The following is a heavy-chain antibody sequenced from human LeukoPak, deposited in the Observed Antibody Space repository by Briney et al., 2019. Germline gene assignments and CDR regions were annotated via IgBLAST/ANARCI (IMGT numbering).Heavy chain of an antibody. D-gene: IGHD5-12*01. J-gene: IGHJ2*01. V-gene: IGHV4-59*01. Sequence: SETLSLTCTVSGGSISSYYWSWIRQPPGKGLEWIGYIYYSGSTNYNPSLKSRVAISVDTSKNQFSLKLSSVTAADTAVYYCARDRAYSGYSLYWYFDLWGRGTLVTVSS. CDR3: ARDRAYSGYSLYWYFDL. CDR2: IYYSGST. CDR1: GGSISSYY.